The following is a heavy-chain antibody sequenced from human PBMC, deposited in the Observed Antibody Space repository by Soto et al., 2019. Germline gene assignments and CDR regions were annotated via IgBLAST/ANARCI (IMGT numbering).Heavy chain of an antibody. J-gene: IGHJ4*02. CDR3: SSQYCGGDCYSFYYFDY. CDR2: IYYSGST. CDR1: GGSISSSSYH. V-gene: IGHV4-39*01. D-gene: IGHD2-21*01. Sequence: SQTLSLTCTVFGGSISSSSYHRGWIRQPPGKGLEWIGSIYYSGSTYYNPSLKSRVTISVDTSKNQFSLKLSSVTAADTAVYYCSSQYCGGDCYSFYYFDYWGQGTLVTVSS.